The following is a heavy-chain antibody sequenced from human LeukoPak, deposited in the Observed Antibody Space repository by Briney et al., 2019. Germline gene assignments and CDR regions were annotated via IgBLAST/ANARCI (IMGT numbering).Heavy chain of an antibody. CDR1: GFTFSSYG. V-gene: IGHV3-30*03. J-gene: IGHJ4*02. CDR3: ARNYYDSSGYDPPDY. D-gene: IGHD3-22*01. Sequence: SGGSLRLSCAASGFTFSSYGMHWVRQAPGKGLEWVAVISYEGSNKSYGDSVKGRFTISRDNSKNTLYLQMNSLRAEDTAVYYCARNYYDSSGYDPPDYWGQGTLVTVSS. CDR2: ISYEGSNK.